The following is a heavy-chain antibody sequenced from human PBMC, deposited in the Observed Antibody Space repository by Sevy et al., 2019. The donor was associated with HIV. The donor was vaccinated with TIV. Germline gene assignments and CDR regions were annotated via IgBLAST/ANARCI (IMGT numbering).Heavy chain of an antibody. Sequence: SETLSLTCTVSGGSISSSSYYWGWIRQPPGKGLEWIGSIYYSGSTYYNPSLKSRVTISVDTSKNQFSLKPSSVTAADTAVYYCARQGPDSSGYLNWFDPWGQGTLVTVSS. CDR3: ARQGPDSSGYLNWFDP. CDR2: IYYSGST. D-gene: IGHD3-22*01. V-gene: IGHV4-39*01. J-gene: IGHJ5*02. CDR1: GGSISSSSYY.